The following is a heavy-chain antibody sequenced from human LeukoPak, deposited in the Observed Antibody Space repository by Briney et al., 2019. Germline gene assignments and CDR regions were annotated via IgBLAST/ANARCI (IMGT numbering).Heavy chain of an antibody. CDR1: GGSISSYY. CDR3: ARDHHYYDSSGYSINYFDY. J-gene: IGHJ4*02. D-gene: IGHD3-22*01. Sequence: SETLSLTCTVSGGSISSYYWSWIRQPPGKGLEWIGYIYYSGSTNYNPSLKSRVTISVGTSKNQFSLKLSSVTAADTAVYYCARDHHYYDSSGYSINYFDYWGQGTLVTVSS. CDR2: IYYSGST. V-gene: IGHV4-59*01.